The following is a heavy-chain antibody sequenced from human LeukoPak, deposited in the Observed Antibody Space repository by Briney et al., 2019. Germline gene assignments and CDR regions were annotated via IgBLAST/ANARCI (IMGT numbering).Heavy chain of an antibody. J-gene: IGHJ6*02. CDR3: ARWGTEYSGYDGPGGGNYGMDV. D-gene: IGHD5-12*01. Sequence: PGGSLRLSCAASGFTFSSYAMHWVRQAPGKGLEYVSAISSNGGSTYYANSVKGRFTISRDNSKNTLYLQMGSLRAEDMAVYYCARWGTEYSGYDGPGGGNYGMDVWGQGTTVTVSS. CDR2: ISSNGGST. CDR1: GFTFSSYA. V-gene: IGHV3-64*01.